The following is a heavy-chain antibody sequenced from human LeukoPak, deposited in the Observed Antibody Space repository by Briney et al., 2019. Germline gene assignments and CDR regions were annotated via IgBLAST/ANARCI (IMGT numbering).Heavy chain of an antibody. D-gene: IGHD3-10*01. J-gene: IGHJ3*02. V-gene: IGHV4-59*08. CDR2: IYYSGST. CDR1: GGSISGYY. Sequence: SETLSLTCTVSGGSISGYYWSWIRQPPGKGLEWIGYIYYSGSTNYNPSLESRVTISVDTSNNQFSLKLSSVAAADTAVYYCAVGGVYLRGGAEAFDTWGQGTMVTVSS. CDR3: AVGGVYLRGGAEAFDT.